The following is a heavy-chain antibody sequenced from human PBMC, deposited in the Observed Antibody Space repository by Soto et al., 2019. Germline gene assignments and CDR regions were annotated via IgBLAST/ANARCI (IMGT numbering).Heavy chain of an antibody. V-gene: IGHV1-3*01. CDR2: INAGNGNT. CDR1: GYTFTSYA. CDR3: VRVVAIPGYPDN. Sequence: ASVKFSYKASGYTFTSYAMHWVRQAPGQRLEWMGWINAGNGNTKYSQKFQGRVTITADESTSTVYMELSSLRSDDTAVYYCVRVVAIPGYPDNWGQGTLVTVSS. D-gene: IGHD5-12*01. J-gene: IGHJ4*02.